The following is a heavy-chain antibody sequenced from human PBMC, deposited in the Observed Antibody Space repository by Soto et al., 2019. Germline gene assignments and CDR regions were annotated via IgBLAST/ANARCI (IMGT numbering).Heavy chain of an antibody. CDR2: ISTNGGST. D-gene: IGHD2-2*01. V-gene: IGHV3-64D*08. CDR3: VKPLGCSSTSCPFDY. Sequence: GGSLRLSCSASGFTFSTYAMHWVRQAPGKGLEYVSAISTNGGSTYYTDSVKGRFTISRDNSKKTLYLQMSSLRAEDTAVYYCVKPLGCSSTSCPFDYWGQGTLVTVSS. CDR1: GFTFSTYA. J-gene: IGHJ4*02.